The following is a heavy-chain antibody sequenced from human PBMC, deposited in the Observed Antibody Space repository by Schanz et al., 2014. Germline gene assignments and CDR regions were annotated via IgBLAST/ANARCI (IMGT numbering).Heavy chain of an antibody. D-gene: IGHD3-3*01. CDR1: GFSFSSYA. J-gene: IGHJ4*02. V-gene: IGHV3-48*01. CDR2: ISGSSRTI. CDR3: VRDSFFAFDY. Sequence: EVQLVESGGGLVQPGGSLRLSCAASGFSFSSYAMGWVRQARGKGLEWVSYISGSSRTIYYADSMKGRFTMSRDNAKNSVFLQMNSLRAEDTAVYYCVRDSFFAFDYWGQGTLVTVSS.